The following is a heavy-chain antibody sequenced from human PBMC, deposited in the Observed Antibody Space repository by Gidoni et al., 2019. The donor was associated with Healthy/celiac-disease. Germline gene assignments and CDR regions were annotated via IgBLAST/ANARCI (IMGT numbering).Heavy chain of an antibody. CDR2: ISWNSGSI. J-gene: IGHJ4*02. D-gene: IGHD3-10*01. V-gene: IGHV3-9*01. Sequence: EVQLVESGGGLVQPGRSLRLSCAASGFTFAASAMHWVRQVPGKGLEWVSGISWNSGSIGYADSVKGRFTISRDNAKNSLYLQMNSLRAEDTALYYCAKDTHYYGSGSTPYYFDYWGQGTLVTVSS. CDR3: AKDTHYYGSGSTPYYFDY. CDR1: GFTFAASA.